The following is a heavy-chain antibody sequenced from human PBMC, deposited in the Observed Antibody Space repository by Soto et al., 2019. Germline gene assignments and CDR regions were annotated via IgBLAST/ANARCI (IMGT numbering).Heavy chain of an antibody. Sequence: PGGSLRLSCAASGFTFSSYSMNWVRQAPGKGLEWVSSISSSSSYIYYADSVKGRFTISRDNAKNSLYLQMNSLRAEDTAVYYCARVPVYSSGWSVYFDYWSQGTLVTVSS. J-gene: IGHJ4*02. D-gene: IGHD6-19*01. CDR2: ISSSSSYI. CDR3: ARVPVYSSGWSVYFDY. V-gene: IGHV3-21*01. CDR1: GFTFSSYS.